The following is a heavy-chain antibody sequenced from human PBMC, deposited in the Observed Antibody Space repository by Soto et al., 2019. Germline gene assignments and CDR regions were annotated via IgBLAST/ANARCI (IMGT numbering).Heavy chain of an antibody. J-gene: IGHJ4*02. CDR3: ARAPSLGIAAHP. D-gene: IGHD6-6*01. Sequence: ASVKVSCKASGYTFTGYYMHWVRQAPGQGLEWMGWINPNSGGTNYAQKFQGRVTMTRDTPISTAYMELSRLRSDDTAVYYCARAPSLGIAAHPWGQGTLVTVSS. V-gene: IGHV1-2*02. CDR1: GYTFTGYY. CDR2: INPNSGGT.